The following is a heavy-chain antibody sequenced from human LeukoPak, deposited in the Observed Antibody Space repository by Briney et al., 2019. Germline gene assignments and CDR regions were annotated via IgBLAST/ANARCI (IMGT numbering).Heavy chain of an antibody. J-gene: IGHJ4*02. V-gene: IGHV3-23*01. CDR2: IIGRGGRV. Sequence: PGGSLRLSCAASGFTLSNYAMIWVRQAPGRGQERVSDIIGRGGRVYYADSAKGRFPISRENPKNTLYLQMNSLRAEYTAGYYCAAAPAFDYWGQGTLVTVSS. CDR1: GFTLSNYA. D-gene: IGHD2-2*01. CDR3: AAAPAFDY.